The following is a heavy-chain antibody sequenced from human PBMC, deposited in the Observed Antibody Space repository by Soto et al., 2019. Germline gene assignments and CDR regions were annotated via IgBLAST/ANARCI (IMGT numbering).Heavy chain of an antibody. J-gene: IGHJ4*02. Sequence: EVQLVESGGDLVQPGGSLRLSCAASGFRFSSHGMNWVRQAPGKGLEWVSYISRSSTTTYYADSLKGRFTISRDNAQNLLYLQMSSLRDDDTAVYYCARAGTIGSGWNDFDYWGQGILVTVSS. V-gene: IGHV3-48*02. CDR2: ISRSSTTT. CDR3: ARAGTIGSGWNDFDY. CDR1: GFRFSSHG. D-gene: IGHD1-1*01.